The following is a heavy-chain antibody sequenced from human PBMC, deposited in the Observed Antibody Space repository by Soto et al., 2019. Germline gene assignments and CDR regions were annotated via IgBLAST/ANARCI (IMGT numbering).Heavy chain of an antibody. CDR2: IYTGGST. CDR3: ARDKSPTEMASGY. V-gene: IGHV3-53*01. CDR1: GFIVSSNY. Sequence: PGGSLRLSWAASGFIVSSNYMSWVRQAPGKGLEWVSIIYTGGSTFYADSVKGRFTISRDNSKNMLYLQMNSLRTEDTAVYYCARDKSPTEMASGYWGPGTLVTVSS. J-gene: IGHJ4*02.